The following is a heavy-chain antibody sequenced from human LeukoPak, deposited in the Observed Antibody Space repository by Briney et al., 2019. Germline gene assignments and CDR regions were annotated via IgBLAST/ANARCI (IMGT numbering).Heavy chain of an antibody. Sequence: GGSLRLSCAASGFTFNNHDMHWVRQAPGKGLEWVSGISDGGGTTNYADAVKGRFTISRDKSKNTLFLQMNSLRAEDTAVYYCAKSYGDYLGYFDSWGQGTLVTVSS. CDR1: GFTFNNHD. V-gene: IGHV3-23*01. J-gene: IGHJ4*02. D-gene: IGHD4-17*01. CDR2: ISDGGGTT. CDR3: AKSYGDYLGYFDS.